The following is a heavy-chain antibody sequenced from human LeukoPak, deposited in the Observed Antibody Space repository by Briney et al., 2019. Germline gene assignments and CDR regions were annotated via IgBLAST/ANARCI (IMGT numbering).Heavy chain of an antibody. CDR1: GFTFGSYA. D-gene: IGHD3-22*01. V-gene: IGHV3-23*01. CDR2: ISGSGGST. CDR3: AREGPYYYDSSGYYYDY. J-gene: IGHJ4*02. Sequence: PGGSLRLSCAASGFTFGSYAMSWVRQAPGKGLEWVSAISGSGGSTYYADSVKGRFTISRDNSKNTLYLQMNSLRAEDTAVYYCAREGPYYYDSSGYYYDYWGQGTLVTVSS.